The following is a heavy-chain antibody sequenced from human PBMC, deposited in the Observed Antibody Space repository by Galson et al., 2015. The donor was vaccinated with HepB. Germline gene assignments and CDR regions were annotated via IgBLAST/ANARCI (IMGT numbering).Heavy chain of an antibody. CDR3: ARDFYLYSSGWYLNFDY. J-gene: IGHJ4*02. Sequence: SLRLSCAASGFTFSSYAMHWVRQAPGKGLEWVAVISYDGSNKYYADSVKGRFTISRDNSKNTLYLQMNSLRAEDTAVYYCARDFYLYSSGWYLNFDYWGQGTLVTVSS. CDR1: GFTFSSYA. D-gene: IGHD6-19*01. V-gene: IGHV3-30*04. CDR2: ISYDGSNK.